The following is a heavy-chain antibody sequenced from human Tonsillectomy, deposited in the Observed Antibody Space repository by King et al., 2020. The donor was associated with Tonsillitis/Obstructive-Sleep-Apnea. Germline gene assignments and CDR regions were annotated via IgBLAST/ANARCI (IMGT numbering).Heavy chain of an antibody. D-gene: IGHD3-3*01. V-gene: IGHV3-9*01. CDR3: AKDTGRFLTPHMDV. CDR2: ISWNSGSI. CDR1: GFTFDDYA. J-gene: IGHJ6*03. Sequence: DVQLVESGGGLVQPGRSLRLSCAASGFTFDDYAMHWVRQAPGKGLEWVSGISWNSGSIGYADSVKGRFTISRDNAKNSLYLQMNSLRAEDTALYYCAKDTGRFLTPHMDVWGKGTTVTVSS.